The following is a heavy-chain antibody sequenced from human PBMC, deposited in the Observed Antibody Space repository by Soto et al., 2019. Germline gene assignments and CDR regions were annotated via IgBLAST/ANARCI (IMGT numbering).Heavy chain of an antibody. CDR1: GGSISSGGYS. Sequence: PSETLSLTCAVSGGSISSGGYSWSWIRQPPGKGLEWIGYIYYSGSTYYNPSLKSRVTISVDTSKNQFSLKLNSVTAADTAVYYCARMNYHDTSGYPFDYWGQGMMVTVS. CDR2: IYYSGST. J-gene: IGHJ4*02. D-gene: IGHD3-22*01. CDR3: ARMNYHDTSGYPFDY. V-gene: IGHV4-30-2*02.